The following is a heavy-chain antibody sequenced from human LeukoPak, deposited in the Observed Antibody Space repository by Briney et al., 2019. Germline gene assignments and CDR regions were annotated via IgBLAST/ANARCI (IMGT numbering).Heavy chain of an antibody. CDR1: GGTFSSYA. Sequence: SVKVSCKASGGTFSSYAISLVRQAPGQGLEWMGRIIPILGIANYAQKFQGRVTITADKATSTAYMELSSLRSEDTAVYYCARDTSSQIWGGNWFDPWGQGTLVTVSS. J-gene: IGHJ5*02. D-gene: IGHD3-16*01. CDR3: ARDTSSQIWGGNWFDP. V-gene: IGHV1-69*04. CDR2: IIPILGIA.